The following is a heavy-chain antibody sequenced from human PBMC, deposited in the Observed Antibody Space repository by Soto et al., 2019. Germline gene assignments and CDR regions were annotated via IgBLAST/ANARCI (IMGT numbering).Heavy chain of an antibody. CDR3: ASTEDFFDY. Sequence: QVQLQESGPGLVKPSQTLSLTCSVSCVSLTSGTYYWSWIRQHPGKGLEWIGYIFYSGSTDYSPSLKSRVNISVATSKHQVSRKVSSVSAEDTAVYYCASTEDFFDYWGQGTVVTVSS. V-gene: IGHV4-31*03. J-gene: IGHJ4*02. CDR1: CVSLTSGTYY. CDR2: IFYSGST.